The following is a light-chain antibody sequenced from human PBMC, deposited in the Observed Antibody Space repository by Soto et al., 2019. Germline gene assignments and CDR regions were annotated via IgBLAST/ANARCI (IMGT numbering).Light chain of an antibody. CDR3: QQYDNWRET. Sequence: EMVMTQSPATLSVSPGDRVTLSCRASQSVRTNLAWYQQKPGQAPRLLIYGASTRATGVPARFSGSGSGTDFTLTISSLQSEDFALYYCQQYDNWRETFGQGTKVEIK. CDR2: GAS. V-gene: IGKV3-15*01. CDR1: QSVRTN. J-gene: IGKJ1*01.